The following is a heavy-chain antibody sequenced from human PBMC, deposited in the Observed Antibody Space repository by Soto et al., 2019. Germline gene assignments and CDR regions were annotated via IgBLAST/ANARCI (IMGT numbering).Heavy chain of an antibody. Sequence: PLRLSYAASGFTFSSYWMHWVRQAPGKGLVWVSRINSDGSSTSYADSVKGRFTISRDNAKNTLYLQMNSLRAEDTAVYYCARDFSDSSGCFDYWGQGTLVTVSS. D-gene: IGHD6-19*01. V-gene: IGHV3-74*01. J-gene: IGHJ4*02. CDR3: ARDFSDSSGCFDY. CDR2: INSDGSST. CDR1: GFTFSSYW.